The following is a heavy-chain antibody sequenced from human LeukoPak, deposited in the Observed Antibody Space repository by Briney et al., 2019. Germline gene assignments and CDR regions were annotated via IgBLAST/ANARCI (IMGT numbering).Heavy chain of an antibody. CDR1: GYSIGSGYY. V-gene: IGHV4-38-2*01. D-gene: IGHD2-15*01. J-gene: IGHJ6*03. Sequence: SETLSLTCAVSGYSIGSGYYWGWIRQPPGKGLEWIGSIYHSGSTYHNPSLKSRVTISVDTSKNQFSLKLSSVTAADTAVYYCARHHTDQIVAYPGDYYTDVWGKGTTVTVSS. CDR2: IYHSGST. CDR3: ARHHTDQIVAYPGDYYTDV.